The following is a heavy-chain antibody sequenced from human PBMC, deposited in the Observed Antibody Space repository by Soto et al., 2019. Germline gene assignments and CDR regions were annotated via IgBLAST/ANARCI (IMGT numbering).Heavy chain of an antibody. CDR2: IIPIFGTA. J-gene: IGHJ6*02. CDR1: GGTFSSYA. D-gene: IGHD4-17*01. CDR3: ARANRLSTANYYYYRMDV. Sequence: PSVKVSCKASGGTFSSYAISWVRQAPGQGLEWMGGIIPIFGTANYARKFQGRVTITADESTSTAYMELSSLRSEDTAVYYCARANRLSTANYYYYRMDVWGQGTTAPVSS. V-gene: IGHV1-69*13.